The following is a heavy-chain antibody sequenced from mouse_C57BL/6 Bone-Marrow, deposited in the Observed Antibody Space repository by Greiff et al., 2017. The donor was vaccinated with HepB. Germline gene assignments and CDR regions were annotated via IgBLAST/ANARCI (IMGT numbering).Heavy chain of an antibody. CDR3: TELPIYGSSPAWFAY. D-gene: IGHD1-1*01. Sequence: VQLQQSGAELVRPGASVTLSCKASGYTFTDYEMHWVKQTPVHGLEWIGAIDPETGVTAYNQKFKGKAILTADKTSSTAYMELRSLTSEDSAVYYCTELPIYGSSPAWFAYWGQGTLVTVSA. CDR1: GYTFTDYE. J-gene: IGHJ3*01. CDR2: IDPETGVT. V-gene: IGHV1-15*01.